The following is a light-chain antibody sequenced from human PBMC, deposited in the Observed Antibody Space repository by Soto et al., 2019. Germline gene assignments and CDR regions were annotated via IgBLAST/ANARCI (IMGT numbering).Light chain of an antibody. CDR2: AAS. V-gene: IGKV3-20*01. CDR1: QSISSSY. J-gene: IGKJ2*01. Sequence: EIVLTQSPGTLSLSPGERATLSCRASQSISSSYLAWYQQKPGQAPRLIIYAASSRATGIADRFSGSGCGTDSGLTISRMEREEFAVYYCHQYGSSSYTFGQGTQLEIK. CDR3: HQYGSSSYT.